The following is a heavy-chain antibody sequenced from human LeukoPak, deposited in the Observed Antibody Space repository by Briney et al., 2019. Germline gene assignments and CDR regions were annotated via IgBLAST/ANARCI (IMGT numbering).Heavy chain of an antibody. J-gene: IGHJ3*02. CDR2: ISTYNGNT. CDR3: ARQSIVGGRRGDDAFDI. CDR1: GYTFTSYG. Sequence: ASVEVSCKAFGYTFTSYGITWVRQAPGQGLEWMGWISTYNGNTIYAQKLQGRVSMTTDTSTSTAYMELRSLRSDDTAVYYCARQSIVGGRRGDDAFDIWGQGTMVTVSS. D-gene: IGHD1-26*01. V-gene: IGHV1-18*01.